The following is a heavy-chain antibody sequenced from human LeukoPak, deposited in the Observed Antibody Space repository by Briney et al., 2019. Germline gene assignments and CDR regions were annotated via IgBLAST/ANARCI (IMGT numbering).Heavy chain of an antibody. V-gene: IGHV4-59*08. Sequence: SETLSLTCTVSDGSISSYYWSWIRQPPGKGLEWIGYIYYSGSTNYNPSPSLRSRATISMDASKNQFSLQLNSLTAADTAVYYCAAEGLIGGATNYWGQGTLVTVSS. CDR2: IYYSGST. D-gene: IGHD1-26*01. CDR1: DGSISSYY. CDR3: AAEGLIGGATNY. J-gene: IGHJ4*02.